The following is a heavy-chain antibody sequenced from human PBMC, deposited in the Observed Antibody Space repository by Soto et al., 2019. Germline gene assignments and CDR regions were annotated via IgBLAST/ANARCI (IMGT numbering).Heavy chain of an antibody. V-gene: IGHV3-15*07. CDR3: VAGITGGTGGMDV. Sequence: EVQLVESGGDLVQPGGSLRLSCAGSGFTFSYPWMNWVRQAPGKGLEWVGRIKSKAHGGTIDYGAPVKGRFSISRDDARRTLYQKMSSLKNEDTAVYYCVAGITGGTGGMDVWGQGTTVTVSS. J-gene: IGHJ6*02. CDR2: IKSKAHGGTI. D-gene: IGHD1-20*01. CDR1: GFTFSYPW.